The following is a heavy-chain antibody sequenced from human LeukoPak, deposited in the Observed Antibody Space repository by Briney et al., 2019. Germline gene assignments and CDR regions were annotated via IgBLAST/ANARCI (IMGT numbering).Heavy chain of an antibody. CDR1: GGSISSYY. J-gene: IGHJ5*02. V-gene: IGHV4-59*08. CDR3: ARQPSAGQFDP. D-gene: IGHD6-13*01. CDR2: IYYSGST. Sequence: SETLSLTCTVSGGSISSYYWSWIRQPPGKGLEWIGYIYYSGSTNYNPSLKSRVTTSVDTSKNQFSLKLSSVTAADTAVYYCARQPSAGQFDPWGQGTLVTVSS.